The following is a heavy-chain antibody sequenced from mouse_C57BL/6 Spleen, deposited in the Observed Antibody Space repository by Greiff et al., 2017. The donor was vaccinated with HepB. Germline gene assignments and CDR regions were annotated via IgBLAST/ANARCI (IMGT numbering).Heavy chain of an antibody. CDR2: IYPGDGDT. V-gene: IGHV1-82*01. Sequence: QVQLQQSGPELVKPGASVKISCKASGYAFSSSWMNWVKQRPGKGLEWIGRIYPGDGDTNYNGKFKGKATLTADKSSSTAYMQLSSLTSEDSAVYCCARGDYYYAPFAYWGQGTLVTVSA. J-gene: IGHJ3*01. CDR1: GYAFSSSW. D-gene: IGHD1-1*01. CDR3: ARGDYYYAPFAY.